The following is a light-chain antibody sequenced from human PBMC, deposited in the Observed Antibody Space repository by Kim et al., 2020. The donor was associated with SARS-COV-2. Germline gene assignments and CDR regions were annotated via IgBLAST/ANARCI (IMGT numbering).Light chain of an antibody. CDR1: QSLMHSNGYNY. CDR2: LGS. V-gene: IGKV2-28*01. CDR3: MQGTHWPPT. Sequence: PASISCRSSQSLMHSNGYNYLDWYLQKPGQSPQLLIYLGSNRASGVPDRFSGSGSGTDFTLKISRVEAEDVGVYYCMQGTHWPPTFGGGTKVDIK. J-gene: IGKJ4*01.